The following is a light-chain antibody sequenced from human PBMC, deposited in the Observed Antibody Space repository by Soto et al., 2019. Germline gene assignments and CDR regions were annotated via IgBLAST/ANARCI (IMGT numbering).Light chain of an antibody. V-gene: IGLV2-8*01. J-gene: IGLJ1*01. CDR3: CSYTTSTTYV. CDR2: EVS. Sequence: QSVLTQPPSASGSPGQSVTISCTGSTSDVGIYNYVSWYQQHPGEAPKLMLYEVSKRPSGVPDRFSGSKSGNTASLAVSGLQAEDEANYYCCSYTTSTTYVFGTGTKVTVL. CDR1: TSDVGIYNY.